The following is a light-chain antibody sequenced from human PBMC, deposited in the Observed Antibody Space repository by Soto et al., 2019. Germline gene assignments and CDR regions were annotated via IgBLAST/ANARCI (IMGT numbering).Light chain of an antibody. V-gene: IGKV1-39*01. J-gene: IGKJ2*01. CDR2: AAS. CDR3: QQSYSLPYT. CDR1: QIIDSF. Sequence: DIQMTQSPSSLSASVGDRVTITCRPSQIIDSFLNWYQQKPGKAPNLLIYAASSLQSGVSSRFSGSGSGTDFTLTISSLQPEDSATYYCQQSYSLPYTFGQGTKVEIK.